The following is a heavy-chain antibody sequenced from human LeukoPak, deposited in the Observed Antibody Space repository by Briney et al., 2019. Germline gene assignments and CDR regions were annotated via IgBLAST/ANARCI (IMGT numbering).Heavy chain of an antibody. J-gene: IGHJ4*02. Sequence: KTSETLSLTCTVSLDSTTSNFWSWVRQPPGKGLEWIGEIHRSGSPNYNPSLQSRVTISIGRSRNQIVLELSSVTAADTAVYYCAREILGGFNPGAYWGQGTLVTVSS. CDR2: IHRSGSP. CDR3: AREILGGFNPGAY. D-gene: IGHD1-14*01. CDR1: LDSTTSNF. V-gene: IGHV4-4*02.